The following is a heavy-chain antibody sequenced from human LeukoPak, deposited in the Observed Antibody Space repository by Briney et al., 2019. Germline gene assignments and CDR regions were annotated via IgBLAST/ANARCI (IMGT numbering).Heavy chain of an antibody. J-gene: IGHJ4*02. CDR3: ARDIAYGANSLDY. CDR2: IYYSGST. Sequence: PSVTLSFTCTVSGGSVSSGIYYWTWIRQPPGKGLEWIGYIYYSGSTNYNPSLKSRVTISVDTSKNQFSLKLSSVTAADTAVYYCARDIAYGANSLDYWGQGTLVTVSS. V-gene: IGHV4-61*01. CDR1: GGSVSSGIYY. D-gene: IGHD4-23*01.